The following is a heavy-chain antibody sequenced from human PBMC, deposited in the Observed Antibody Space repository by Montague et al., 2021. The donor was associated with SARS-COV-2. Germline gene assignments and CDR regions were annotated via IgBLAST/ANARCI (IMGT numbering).Heavy chain of an antibody. CDR2: YYSGST. CDR1: GASINSRY. CDR3: ARQGGSNYGWFDP. V-gene: IGHV4-59*08. J-gene: IGHJ5*02. Sequence: SETLSLTCTVSGASINSRYWSWIRQPPGKGLEWIGYYYSGSTKYNPSLKSRVTISVDMSKNQFSVKVTSVTAADTAVYYCARQGGSNYGWFDPWGQGTLVTVSS. D-gene: IGHD1-26*01.